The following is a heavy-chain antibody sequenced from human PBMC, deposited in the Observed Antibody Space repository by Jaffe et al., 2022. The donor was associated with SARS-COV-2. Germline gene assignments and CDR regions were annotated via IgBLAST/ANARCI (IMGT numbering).Heavy chain of an antibody. D-gene: IGHD2-2*01. V-gene: IGHV3-74*01. CDR3: ARGDYAYACNI. CDR1: GFTFSGYW. CDR2: IEGDGSTT. J-gene: IGHJ3*02. Sequence: EVQLVESGGGLVQPGGSLRLSCAASGFTFSGYWMHWVRQAPGEGLVWVSHIEGDGSTTNYADSVKGRFTISRDNAKSTLYLQMNSLTAEDTAVYYCARGDYAYACNIWGQGTMVTVSS.